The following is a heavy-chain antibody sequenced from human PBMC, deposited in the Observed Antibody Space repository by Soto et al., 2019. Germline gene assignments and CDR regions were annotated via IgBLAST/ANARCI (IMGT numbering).Heavy chain of an antibody. CDR2: ISAYNGNT. CDR1: GYTFTSYG. V-gene: IGHV1-18*04. D-gene: IGHD1-26*01. CDR3: AGGIVGATSFDY. J-gene: IGHJ4*02. Sequence: ASVKVSCKASGYTFTSYGISWVRQAPGQGLEWMGWISAYNGNTNYAQKLQGRVTMTTDTSTSTAYMELRRLRSDDTAVYYCAGGIVGATSFDYWGQGTLVTVSS.